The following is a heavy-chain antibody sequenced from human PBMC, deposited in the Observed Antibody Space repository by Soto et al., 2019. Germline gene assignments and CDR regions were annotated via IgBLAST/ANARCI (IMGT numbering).Heavy chain of an antibody. V-gene: IGHV1-3*01. CDR2: INAGNGNT. J-gene: IGHJ3*02. CDR1: GYTCTTYG. Sequence: ASVKLSCKSCGYTCTTYGMHWALQAPGQRLEWMGWINAGNGNTKYSQKFQGRVTITRDTSASTAYMELSSLRSEDTALYYCARKSGTYSAFDIWGQGKMVTGSS. D-gene: IGHD1-26*01. CDR3: ARKSGTYSAFDI.